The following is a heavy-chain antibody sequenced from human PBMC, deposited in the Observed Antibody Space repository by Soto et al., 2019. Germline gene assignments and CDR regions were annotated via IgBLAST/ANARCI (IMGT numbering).Heavy chain of an antibody. CDR1: GYSISSGNY. Sequence: SETLSLTCAVSGYSISSGNYWAWIRQPPGRGLEWIGSLYHIGSTHYNTFLKSRVTISVDTSKNHFSLELSSVTAADTAIYYCRSSTSCYDESCVDVWGQGTMVTVSS. CDR2: LYHIGST. CDR3: RSSTSCYDESCVDV. J-gene: IGHJ6*02. V-gene: IGHV4-38-2*01. D-gene: IGHD2-2*01.